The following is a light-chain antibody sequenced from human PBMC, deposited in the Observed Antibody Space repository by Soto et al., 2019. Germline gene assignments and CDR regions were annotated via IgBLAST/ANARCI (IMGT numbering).Light chain of an antibody. Sequence: QLVLTQPRSVSGSPGQSVTISCTGTSSDVGGYNYVSWYQQHPGKAPKLMIYGVTKWPSGVPDRFSGSKSGNTAFLTISGLQAEDEADYYCCSYAGSYIWVFGGGTKLTVL. CDR1: SSDVGGYNY. V-gene: IGLV2-11*01. CDR2: GVT. CDR3: CSYAGSYIWV. J-gene: IGLJ3*02.